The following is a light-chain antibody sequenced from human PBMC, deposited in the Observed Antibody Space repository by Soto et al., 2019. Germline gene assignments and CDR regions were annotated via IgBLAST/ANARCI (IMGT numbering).Light chain of an antibody. CDR1: QSVSGW. V-gene: IGKV1-5*01. CDR3: QQYETFSGT. Sequence: DIQMTQSPSSLSASVGDRFTITCRASQSVSGWLAWYQQKPGEAPKLLIYDASALPRGVPSRFSGSGSGTKFTLTIASLQPDGFATYYCQQYETFSGTFGPGTKVDI. J-gene: IGKJ1*01. CDR2: DAS.